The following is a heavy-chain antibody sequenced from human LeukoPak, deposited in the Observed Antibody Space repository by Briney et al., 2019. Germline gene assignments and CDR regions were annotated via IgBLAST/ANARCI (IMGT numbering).Heavy chain of an antibody. J-gene: IGHJ4*02. CDR3: AKDKKYQLLLFSLDY. CDR1: GFTFDGYA. CDR2: ISWNSGSI. Sequence: GGSLRLSCAASGFTFDGYAMHWVRQAPGKGLEWVSGISWNSGSIGYADSVKGRFTISRDNAKSSLYLQMNSLRAEDTALYYCAKDKKYQLLLFSLDYWGQGTLVTVSS. V-gene: IGHV3-9*01. D-gene: IGHD2-2*01.